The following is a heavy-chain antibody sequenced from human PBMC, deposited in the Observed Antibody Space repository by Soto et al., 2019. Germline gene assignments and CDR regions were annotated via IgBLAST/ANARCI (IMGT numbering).Heavy chain of an antibody. CDR3: TRGPGYFDY. D-gene: IGHD3-22*01. CDR1: GFTFGSYT. V-gene: IGHV3-21*06. CDR2: LSASSSQR. Sequence: PGGSLRLSCAASGFTFGSYTLNWVRQAPGKGLEWVSSLSASSSQRYYADSVRGRFTISRDNAKNSLYLQMNSLRVEDTAVYFCTRGPGYFDYWGQGTLVTVSS. J-gene: IGHJ4*02.